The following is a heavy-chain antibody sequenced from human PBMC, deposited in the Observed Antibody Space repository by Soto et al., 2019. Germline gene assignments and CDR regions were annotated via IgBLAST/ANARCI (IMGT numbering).Heavy chain of an antibody. V-gene: IGHV3-23*01. Sequence: EVQLLESGGGLVQPGGSLRLSCAASGFPFTSYGVSWVRQAPGKGLEWVSTINTNGNRHYAASVKGRFTISRDSSESMLYLDMNNLRAEDTALYYCARKLGVGHYPFRHWGQGTLVTVSS. CDR1: GFPFTSYG. D-gene: IGHD7-27*01. J-gene: IGHJ4*02. CDR3: ARKLGVGHYPFRH. CDR2: INTNGNR.